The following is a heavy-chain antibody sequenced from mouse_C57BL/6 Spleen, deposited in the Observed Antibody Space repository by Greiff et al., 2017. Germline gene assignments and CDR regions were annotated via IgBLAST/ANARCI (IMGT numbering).Heavy chain of an antibody. Sequence: VQLQQPGAELVKPGASVKLSCKASGYTFTSYWMHWVKQRPGQGLEWIGMIHPNSGSTNYNEKFKSKATLTVDKSSSTAYMQLSSLTSEDSAVYYCARRGSLYGSKDYYAMDYWGQGTSVTVSS. CDR3: ARRGSLYGSKDYYAMDY. CDR1: GYTFTSYW. D-gene: IGHD1-1*01. CDR2: IHPNSGST. J-gene: IGHJ4*01. V-gene: IGHV1-64*01.